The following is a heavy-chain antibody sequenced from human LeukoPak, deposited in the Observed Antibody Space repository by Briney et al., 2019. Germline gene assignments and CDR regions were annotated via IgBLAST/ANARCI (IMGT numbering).Heavy chain of an antibody. V-gene: IGHV4-30-4*08. Sequence: SETLSLTCAVSGYSISSGDYYWSWIRQPPGKGLEWIGYIYYSGSTYYNPSLKSRVTISVDTSKNQFSLKLSSVTAADTAVYYCARGKVGATGVGFDYWGQGTLVTVSS. D-gene: IGHD1-26*01. J-gene: IGHJ4*02. CDR2: IYYSGST. CDR1: GYSISSGDYY. CDR3: ARGKVGATGVGFDY.